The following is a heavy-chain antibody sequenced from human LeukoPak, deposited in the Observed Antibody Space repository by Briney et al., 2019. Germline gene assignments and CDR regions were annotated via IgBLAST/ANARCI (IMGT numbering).Heavy chain of an antibody. Sequence: SETLSLTCAVYGGSFSGYYWSWIRQPPGKGLEWIGEINHSGSTNYNPSLKSRVTISVDTSKNQFSLKLSSVTAADTAVYYCARSPRGWYQKALDYWGQGTLVTVSS. CDR1: GGSFSGYY. D-gene: IGHD6-19*01. J-gene: IGHJ4*02. CDR2: INHSGST. V-gene: IGHV4-34*01. CDR3: ARSPRGWYQKALDY.